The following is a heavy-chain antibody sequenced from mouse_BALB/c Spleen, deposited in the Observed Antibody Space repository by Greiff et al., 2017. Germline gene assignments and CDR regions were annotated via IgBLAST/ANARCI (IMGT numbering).Heavy chain of an antibody. CDR1: GFTFSSYA. V-gene: IGHV5-9-3*01. J-gene: IGHJ3*01. Sequence: EVKLVESGGGLVKPGGSLKLSCAASGFTFSSYAMSWVRQTPEKRLEWVATISSGGSYTYYPDSVKGRFTISRDNAKNTLYLQMSSLRSEDTAMYYCATQQEDYDPFAYWGQGTLVTVSA. CDR3: ATQQEDYDPFAY. CDR2: ISSGGSYT. D-gene: IGHD2-4*01.